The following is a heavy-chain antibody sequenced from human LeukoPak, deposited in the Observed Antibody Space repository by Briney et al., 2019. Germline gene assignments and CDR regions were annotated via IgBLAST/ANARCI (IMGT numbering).Heavy chain of an antibody. CDR3: ARDRAGMKWFDP. J-gene: IGHJ5*02. CDR2: IYYSGST. D-gene: IGHD6-19*01. CDR1: GGSISSGGYY. V-gene: IGHV4-31*03. Sequence: SDTLSLTCTVSGGSISSGGYYWSWIPQHPGKGLKWIGYIYYSGSTYYNPSLKSRVTISVDTSKNQFSLKLNSVTAADTAVYYCARDRAGMKWFDPWGQGTLVTVSS.